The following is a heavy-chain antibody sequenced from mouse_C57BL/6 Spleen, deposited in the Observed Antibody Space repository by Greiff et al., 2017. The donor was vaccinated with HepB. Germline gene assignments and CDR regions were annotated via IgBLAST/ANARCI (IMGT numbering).Heavy chain of an antibody. CDR3: ARDYGSSLDY. D-gene: IGHD1-1*01. CDR2: PGDGDT. V-gene: IGHV1-82*01. Sequence: PGDGDTNYHGKFKGKATLTADKSSSTAYMQLSSLTSEDSAVYFCARDYGSSLDYWGQGTTLTVSS. J-gene: IGHJ2*01.